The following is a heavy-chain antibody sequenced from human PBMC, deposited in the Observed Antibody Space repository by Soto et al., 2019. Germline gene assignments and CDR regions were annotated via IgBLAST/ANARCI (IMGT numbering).Heavy chain of an antibody. CDR1: GGSISSGDYY. CDR3: ARDGGYYYDSEDWFDP. D-gene: IGHD3-22*01. CDR2: IYYSGST. J-gene: IGHJ5*02. V-gene: IGHV4-30-4*01. Sequence: PSXTLSLTCTVSGGSISSGDYYCSWILQHQGKCLEWIGYIYYSGSTYYNPSLKSRVTISVDTSKNQFSLKLSSVTAADTAVYYCARDGGYYYDSEDWFDPWGQGTLVTVSS.